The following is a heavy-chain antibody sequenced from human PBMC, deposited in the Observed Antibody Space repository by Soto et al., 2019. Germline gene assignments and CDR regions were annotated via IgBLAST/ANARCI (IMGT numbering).Heavy chain of an antibody. J-gene: IGHJ4*02. CDR3: AAPPLSSGSYC. V-gene: IGHV3-7*02. Sequence: EVQLVESGGGLVQPGGSLRLSCAASGFTFSSYWMTWVRQAPGKGLEGVANIKQAGSEKYYVDYVKGRFTISIDNAKNSLSLQVKGLRAEDTAVYCCAAPPLSSGSYCWGQGTLVTVSS. CDR1: GFTFSSYW. CDR2: IKQAGSEK. D-gene: IGHD6-25*01.